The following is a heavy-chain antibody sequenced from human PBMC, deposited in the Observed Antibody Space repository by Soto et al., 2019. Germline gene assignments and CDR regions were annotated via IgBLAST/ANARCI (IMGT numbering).Heavy chain of an antibody. V-gene: IGHV1-69*13. CDR3: ARLHSHGTYGMDV. D-gene: IGHD5-18*01. J-gene: IGHJ6*02. CDR2: IIPIFGTT. CDR1: GGSFTYT. Sequence: ASLKVSCKASGGSFTYTLSWVRQAPGQGLEWMGGIIPIFGTTNYAQKFQGRVTITADESTKTAYMELSTLGSEDTAVYYCARLHSHGTYGMDVWGQGTTVTVSS.